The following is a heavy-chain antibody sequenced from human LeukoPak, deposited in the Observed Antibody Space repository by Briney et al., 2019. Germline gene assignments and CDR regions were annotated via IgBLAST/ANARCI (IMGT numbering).Heavy chain of an antibody. V-gene: IGHV3-53*01. Sequence: GGSLRLSCAASGFNFANHAMSWVRQAPGKGLEWVSVIYSGGSTYYADSVKGRFTISRDNSKNTLYLQMNSLRAEDTAVYYCARVKRSSFTGGWYFDLWGRGTLVTVSS. CDR2: IYSGGST. D-gene: IGHD6-6*01. CDR1: GFNFANHA. J-gene: IGHJ2*01. CDR3: ARVKRSSFTGGWYFDL.